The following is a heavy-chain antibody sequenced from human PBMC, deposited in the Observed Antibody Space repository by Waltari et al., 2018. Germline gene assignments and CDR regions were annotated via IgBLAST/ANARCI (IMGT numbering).Heavy chain of an antibody. CDR3: ARDQSKTYYDFWSGYYTWFDP. Sequence: QVQLVQSGAEVKKPGSSVKVSCKASGGTFNRYTSRWVRQAPVQGPEWMGGIIPIFGTANYAQKFQGRVTITADKSTSTAYMELSSLRSEDTAVYYCARDQSKTYYDFWSGYYTWFDPWGQGTLVTVSS. J-gene: IGHJ5*02. D-gene: IGHD3-3*01. CDR1: GGTFNRYT. V-gene: IGHV1-69*06. CDR2: IIPIFGTA.